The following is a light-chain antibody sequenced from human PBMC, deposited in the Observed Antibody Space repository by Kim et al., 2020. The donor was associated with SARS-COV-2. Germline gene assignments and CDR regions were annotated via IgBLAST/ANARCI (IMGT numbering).Light chain of an antibody. CDR2: WSS. V-gene: IGKV4-1*01. CDR1: RTILSSSTNKNY. Sequence: AAFNCKSSRTILSSSTNKNYLAWYQQKPGQPPKLLIYWSSTRQSGIPDRFSGSGSGTDFTLTINSLQAEDVAVYFCQQYYKSPFTFGGGTKVDIK. J-gene: IGKJ4*01. CDR3: QQYYKSPFT.